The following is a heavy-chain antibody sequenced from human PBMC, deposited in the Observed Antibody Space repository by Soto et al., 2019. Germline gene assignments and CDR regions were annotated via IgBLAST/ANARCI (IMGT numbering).Heavy chain of an antibody. J-gene: IGHJ4*01. CDR1: GFTFSNYA. CDR2: LSGSGGST. CDR3: AKGTGSGYYDSSGYYSFDY. V-gene: IGHV3-23*01. Sequence: GGSLRLSCAASGFTFSNYAMTWVRQAPGKGLEWVSALSGSGGSTYYADSVKGRFTISRDNSKNTLYLQMNSLRAEDTAIYYCAKGTGSGYYDSSGYYSFDYWGHGTLVTVS. D-gene: IGHD3-22*01.